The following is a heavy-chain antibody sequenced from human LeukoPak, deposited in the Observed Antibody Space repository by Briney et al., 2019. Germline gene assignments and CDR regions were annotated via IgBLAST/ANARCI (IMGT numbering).Heavy chain of an antibody. Sequence: SVKVSCKASGGTFSSYAISWVRQAPEQGLEWMGRIIPILGIANYAQKFQGRVTITADKSTSTAYMELSSLRSEDTAVYYCARTPPPIVGADSAFDIWGQGTVVTVSS. J-gene: IGHJ3*02. V-gene: IGHV1-69*04. CDR2: IIPILGIA. D-gene: IGHD1-26*01. CDR1: GGTFSSYA. CDR3: ARTPPPIVGADSAFDI.